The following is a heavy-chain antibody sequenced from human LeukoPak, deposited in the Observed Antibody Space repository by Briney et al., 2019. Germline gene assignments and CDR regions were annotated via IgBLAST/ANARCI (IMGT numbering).Heavy chain of an antibody. CDR1: GYSFTTYW. V-gene: IGHV5-51*01. D-gene: IGHD2-21*02. Sequence: GESLKISCTGFGYSFTTYWIGWVRQMPGRGLEWMGFIYPGDSDARYSPSLQGQVTISVDKSISTAYLQWSSLKASDTAMYYCARQGRIVVVTTTHDAFDIWGQGTMVTVSS. J-gene: IGHJ3*02. CDR2: IYPGDSDA. CDR3: ARQGRIVVVTTTHDAFDI.